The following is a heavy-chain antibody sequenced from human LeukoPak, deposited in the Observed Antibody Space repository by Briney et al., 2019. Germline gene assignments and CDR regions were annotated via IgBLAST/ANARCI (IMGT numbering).Heavy chain of an antibody. Sequence: GSSVKVSCKASGGTFSSYAISWVRQAPGQGLEWMGRIIPIFGTANYAQKFQGRVTITTDESTSTAYMELSSLRSEDTAVYYCAREWSYYDSSGYYYIAFDIWGQGTMVTVSS. CDR1: GGTFSSYA. D-gene: IGHD3-22*01. CDR2: IIPIFGTA. V-gene: IGHV1-69*05. J-gene: IGHJ3*02. CDR3: AREWSYYDSSGYYYIAFDI.